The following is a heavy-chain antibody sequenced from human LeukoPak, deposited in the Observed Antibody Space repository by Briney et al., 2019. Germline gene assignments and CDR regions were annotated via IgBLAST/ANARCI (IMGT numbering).Heavy chain of an antibody. J-gene: IGHJ4*02. Sequence: ASVKVSCKASGYTFTSYDINWVRQATGQGLEWMGWMNPNSGNTGYAQKFQGRVTMTRNTSISTAYMELSSLRSEDTAVYYCARDYYYDSSGYYNFDHWGPGTLVTVSS. CDR3: ARDYYYDSSGYYNFDH. CDR2: MNPNSGNT. D-gene: IGHD3-22*01. V-gene: IGHV1-8*01. CDR1: GYTFTSYD.